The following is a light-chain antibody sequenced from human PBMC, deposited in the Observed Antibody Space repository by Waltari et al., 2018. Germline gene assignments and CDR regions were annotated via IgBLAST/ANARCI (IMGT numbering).Light chain of an antibody. CDR2: LAS. Sequence: DIVMSQSPLSLPVTPGEPASISCRSSQSLLHSNGYNYLDWYLQRPGQSPQLLISLASNRASGVPDRFSGSGSGTDFTLKISRVEAEDVGVYYCMQALQSPRTFGVGTKVEIK. J-gene: IGKJ1*01. CDR3: MQALQSPRT. V-gene: IGKV2-28*01. CDR1: QSLLHSNGYNY.